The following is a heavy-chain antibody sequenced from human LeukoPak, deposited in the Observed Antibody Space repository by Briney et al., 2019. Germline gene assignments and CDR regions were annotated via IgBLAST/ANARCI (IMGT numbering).Heavy chain of an antibody. CDR3: ARIWGIAAHEGPNY. V-gene: IGHV1-2*02. Sequence: GASVKVSCKASGYTFTGYYMHWVRQAPGQGLEWMGWINPNSGGTNYAQKFQGRVTMTRDTSISTAYMELSRLRSDDTAVYYCARIWGIAAHEGPNYWGQGTLVTVSS. CDR1: GYTFTGYY. J-gene: IGHJ4*02. CDR2: INPNSGGT. D-gene: IGHD6-13*01.